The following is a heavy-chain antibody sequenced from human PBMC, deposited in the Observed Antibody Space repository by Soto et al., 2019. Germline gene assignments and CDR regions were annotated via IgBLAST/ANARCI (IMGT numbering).Heavy chain of an antibody. J-gene: IGHJ6*02. D-gene: IGHD2-15*01. CDR2: IYYSGST. Sequence: SETLSLTCTVSGGSISSYYWSWIRQPPGKGLEWIGYIYYSGSTNYNPSLKSRVTISVDTSKNQFSLKLSSVTAADTAVYYCARTRYCSGGSCYYYYGMDVWDQGTTVTVSS. CDR1: GGSISSYY. CDR3: ARTRYCSGGSCYYYYGMDV. V-gene: IGHV4-59*01.